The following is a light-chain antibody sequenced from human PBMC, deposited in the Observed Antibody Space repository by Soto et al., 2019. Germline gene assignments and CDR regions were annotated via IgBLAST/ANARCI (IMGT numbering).Light chain of an antibody. V-gene: IGKV2-28*01. CDR2: LGS. J-gene: IGKJ1*01. CDR1: QSLLHSNGNIY. Sequence: DIVLTQSPLSLPVTPGEPASISCRSSQSLLHSNGNIYLDWYLQKPGQSPQLLIYLGSIRAAGVPDRFSGSGSGTDFTLKITRLEAEDVGVYYRMQAIQAPRTFGLGPKVEIK. CDR3: MQAIQAPRT.